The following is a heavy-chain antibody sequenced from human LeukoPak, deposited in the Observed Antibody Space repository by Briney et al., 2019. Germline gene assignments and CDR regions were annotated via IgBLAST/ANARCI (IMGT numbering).Heavy chain of an antibody. J-gene: IGHJ5*02. CDR2: IIPIFGTA. Sequence: SVKVSCKASGGTFSSYAICWVRRAPGQGLEWMGGIIPIFGTANYAQKFQGRVTITADKSTSTAYMELSSLRSEDTAVYYCARDSCSSTSCYWGNWFDPWGQGTLVTVSS. CDR3: ARDSCSSTSCYWGNWFDP. V-gene: IGHV1-69*06. D-gene: IGHD2-2*01. CDR1: GGTFSSYA.